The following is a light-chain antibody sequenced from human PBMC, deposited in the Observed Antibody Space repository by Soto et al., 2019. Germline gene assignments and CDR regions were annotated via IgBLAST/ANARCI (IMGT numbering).Light chain of an antibody. CDR2: DAS. J-gene: IGKJ4*01. CDR1: QDITNH. V-gene: IGKV1-33*01. CDR3: QQYDNLPLT. Sequence: DIQMTQSPSSLSASVGDRVHITCQASQDITNHLNWYHQKAGKAPKLLIYDASNLETGVPSRFSGSGSGTDFTLTITSLQPGDIATYYCQQYDNLPLTFGGGTKVDIK.